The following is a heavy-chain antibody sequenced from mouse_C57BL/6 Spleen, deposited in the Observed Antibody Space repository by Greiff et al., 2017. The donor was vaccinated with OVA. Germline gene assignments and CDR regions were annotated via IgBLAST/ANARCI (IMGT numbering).Heavy chain of an antibody. CDR3: AKKVTGTDYAMDY. CDR1: GFSLTSYG. D-gene: IGHD4-1*01. CDR2: IWRGGST. J-gene: IGHJ4*01. V-gene: IGHV2-5*01. Sequence: QVQLKESGPGLVQPSQSLSITCTVSGFSLTSYGVHWVRQSPGKGLEWLGVIWRGGSTDYNAAFMSRLSITKDNSKSQVFFKMNSLQADDTAIYYCAKKVTGTDYAMDYWGQGTSVTVSS.